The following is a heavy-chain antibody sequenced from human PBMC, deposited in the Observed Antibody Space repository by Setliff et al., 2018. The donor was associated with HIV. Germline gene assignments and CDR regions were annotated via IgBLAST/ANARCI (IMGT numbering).Heavy chain of an antibody. D-gene: IGHD5-12*01. CDR2: IYTSGST. Sequence: LSLTCTVSGGSIRSFFWSWIRQPPGKGLEWIGHIYTSGSTNYNPSLKSRVTMSVDTSKNQFSLNLSSVTAADTAVYYCALDPGYRRDYWGQGTQVTVSS. CDR3: ALDPGYRRDY. J-gene: IGHJ4*02. CDR1: GGSIRSFF. V-gene: IGHV4-4*08.